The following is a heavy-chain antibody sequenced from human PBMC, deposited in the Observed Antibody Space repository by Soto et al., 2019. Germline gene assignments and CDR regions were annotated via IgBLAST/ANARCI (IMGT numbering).Heavy chain of an antibody. CDR1: GFSLETSGMG. CDR3: AHSLYHYDHSRHYPYWYFYL. CDR2: IYWDDDK. Sequence: QITLKESGPTLVKPTQTLTLTCTFSGFSLETSGMGMSWIRQPPGKALEWLALIYWDDDKRYSPSLKNRPTITMDPPKNQVVLTFTNLHPVDTATSYCAHSLYHYDHSRHYPYWYFYLWCRGTLVTVSS. D-gene: IGHD3-22*01. V-gene: IGHV2-5*02. J-gene: IGHJ2*01.